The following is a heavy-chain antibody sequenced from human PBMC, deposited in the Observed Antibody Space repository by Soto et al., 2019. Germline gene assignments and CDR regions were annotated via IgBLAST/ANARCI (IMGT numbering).Heavy chain of an antibody. V-gene: IGHV5-10-1*01. J-gene: IGHJ3*02. CDR1: GYSFTSYW. CDR3: AGTSSGSYGLDAAFDI. CDR2: IDPSDSYT. D-gene: IGHD1-26*01. Sequence: GESLKISCKGSGYSFTSYWISWVRQMPGKGLEWMGRIDPSDSYTNYSPSFQGHVTISADKSISTAYLQWSSLKASDTAMYYCAGTSSGSYGLDAAFDIWGQGTMVTVS.